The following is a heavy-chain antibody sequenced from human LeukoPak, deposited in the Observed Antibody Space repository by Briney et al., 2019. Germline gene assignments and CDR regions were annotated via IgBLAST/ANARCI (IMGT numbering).Heavy chain of an antibody. CDR3: ARVAGLGAGSFFDI. Sequence: ASVKVSCKASGYTFTSYDINWVRQATGQGLEWMGWMNPNSGNTGYAQKFQGRVTMTRNTSISTAYMELSSLRSEDTAVYYCARVAGLGAGSFFDIWGQGTMVTVSS. J-gene: IGHJ3*02. CDR1: GYTFTSYD. D-gene: IGHD1-26*01. V-gene: IGHV1-8*01. CDR2: MNPNSGNT.